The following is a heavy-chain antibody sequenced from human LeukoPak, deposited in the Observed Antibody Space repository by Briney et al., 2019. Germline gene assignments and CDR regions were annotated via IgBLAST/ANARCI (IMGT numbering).Heavy chain of an antibody. D-gene: IGHD5-18*01. V-gene: IGHV4-34*01. CDR3: ARGRLSGGYSYGYYYYGMDV. CDR1: GGSFSGYY. CDR2: INHSGST. J-gene: IGHJ6*02. Sequence: SETLSLTCAVYGGSFSGYYWSWIRQPPGKGLEWIGEINHSGSTNYNPSLKSRVTISVDTSKNQFSLKLSSVTAADTAVYYCARGRLSGGYSYGYYYYGMDVWGQGTTVTVSS.